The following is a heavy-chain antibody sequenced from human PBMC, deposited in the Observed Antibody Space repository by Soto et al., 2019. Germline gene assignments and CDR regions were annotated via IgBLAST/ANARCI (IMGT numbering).Heavy chain of an antibody. CDR1: GYTLTELA. V-gene: IGHV1-24*01. Sequence: QVQLVQSGAEVKKPGASVKVSCKVSGYTLTELAMHWVRQAPGKGLEWMGGFDPEDGETIYAQKFQGRVTMIEDTSTDTAYMELSSLRSEDTAVYYCAPPKGLHFHGSGSQPHWYFDLWGRGTLVTVSS. CDR2: FDPEDGET. CDR3: APPKGLHFHGSGSQPHWYFDL. D-gene: IGHD1-26*01. J-gene: IGHJ2*01.